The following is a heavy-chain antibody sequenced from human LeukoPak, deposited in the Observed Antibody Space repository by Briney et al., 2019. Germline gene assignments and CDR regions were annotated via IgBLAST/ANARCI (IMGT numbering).Heavy chain of an antibody. CDR3: ARDGVSDYSSGVFDY. CDR1: GLTFSSYG. D-gene: IGHD5/OR15-5a*01. J-gene: IGHJ4*02. CDR2: ISGSGGST. Sequence: GGSLRLSCAASGLTFSSYGMSWVPQAPGKGVEWVSAISGSGGSTYYADSLKGGFTITRDNSKNTLYLQMNSLRAEDTAVYYCARDGVSDYSSGVFDYWGQGTLVTVSS. V-gene: IGHV3-23*01.